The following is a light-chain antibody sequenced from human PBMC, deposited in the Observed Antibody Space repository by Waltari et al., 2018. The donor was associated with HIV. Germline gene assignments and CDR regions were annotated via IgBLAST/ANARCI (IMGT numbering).Light chain of an antibody. V-gene: IGLV1-40*01. CDR1: SSNIGAGYD. CDR3: QSYDTSLGGSV. J-gene: IGLJ3*02. CDR2: ANN. Sequence: QSVLTQPPSVSGAPGQRVTISCTGSSSNIGAGYDVHWYQQLPGTAPKLFIYANNKRPAGIPGRFSGSKSGTSASLAITGLRAEDEGDYYCQSYDTSLGGSVFGGGTKLTVL.